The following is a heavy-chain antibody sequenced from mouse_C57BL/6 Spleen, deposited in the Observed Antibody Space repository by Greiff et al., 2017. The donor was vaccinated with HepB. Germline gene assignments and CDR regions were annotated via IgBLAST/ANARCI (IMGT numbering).Heavy chain of an antibody. CDR3: ARGAAQGNWYFDV. J-gene: IGHJ1*03. CDR1: GFTFSDYY. Sequence: EVKLVESEGGLVQPGSSMKLSCTASGFTFSDYYMAWVRQVPEKGLEWVANINYDGSSTYYLDSLKSRFIISRDNAKNILYLQMSSLKSEDTATYYCARGAAQGNWYFDVWGTGTTVTVSS. V-gene: IGHV5-16*01. D-gene: IGHD3-2*02. CDR2: INYDGSST.